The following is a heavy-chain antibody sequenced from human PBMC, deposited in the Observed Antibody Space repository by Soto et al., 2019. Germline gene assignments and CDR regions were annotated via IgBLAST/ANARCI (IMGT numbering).Heavy chain of an antibody. D-gene: IGHD1-26*01. V-gene: IGHV1-3*01. Sequence: ASVKVSCKASGATFSSYAITWVRQAPGQRLEWMGWINAGNGNTKYSQKFQGRVTITRDTSASTAYMELSSLRSDDTAVYYCARWDVPKRQIDYWGQGTLVTVSS. CDR3: ARWDVPKRQIDY. J-gene: IGHJ4*02. CDR1: GATFSSYA. CDR2: INAGNGNT.